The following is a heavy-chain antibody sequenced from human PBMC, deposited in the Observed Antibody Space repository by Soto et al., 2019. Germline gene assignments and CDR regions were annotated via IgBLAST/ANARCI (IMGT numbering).Heavy chain of an antibody. J-gene: IGHJ3*02. CDR1: GFTVSSNY. D-gene: IGHD4-17*01. Sequence: GGSLRLSCAASGFTVSSNYMSWVRQAPGKGLEWVSVIYSGGSTYYADSVKGRFTISRDNSKNTLYLQMNSLRAEDTAVYYCARESSTVTGSGGAFDIWGQGTMVTVSS. CDR2: IYSGGST. V-gene: IGHV3-66*01. CDR3: ARESSTVTGSGGAFDI.